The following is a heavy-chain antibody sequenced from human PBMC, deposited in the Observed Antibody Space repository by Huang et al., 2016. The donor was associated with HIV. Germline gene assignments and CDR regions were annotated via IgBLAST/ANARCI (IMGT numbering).Heavy chain of an antibody. CDR1: GFPFNNHA. V-gene: IGHV3-30-3*01. Sequence: QVQLVESGGGVVQPGRSLRLSCAASGFPFNNHAMHWVRPAPGKGLDWVAVISNDGSNNYYADSVKGRFTSSRDSSKSTLFLHMTSLRTEDTAVYYCARAKDTWDAYDIWGQGTMVIVSS. CDR3: ARAKDTWDAYDI. D-gene: IGHD5-18*01. CDR2: ISNDGSNN. J-gene: IGHJ3*02.